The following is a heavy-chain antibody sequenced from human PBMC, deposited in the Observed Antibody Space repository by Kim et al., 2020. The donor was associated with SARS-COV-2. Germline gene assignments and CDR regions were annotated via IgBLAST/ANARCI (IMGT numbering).Heavy chain of an antibody. J-gene: IGHJ4*02. Sequence: GGSLRLSCAASGFTFSSYWMSWVRQAPGKGLEWVANIKQDGSEKYYVDSVKGRFTISRDNAKNSLYLQMNSLRAEDTAVYYCARPILPNWNYDYFDYWGQGTLVTVSS. V-gene: IGHV3-7*03. CDR2: IKQDGSEK. D-gene: IGHD1-7*01. CDR3: ARPILPNWNYDYFDY. CDR1: GFTFSSYW.